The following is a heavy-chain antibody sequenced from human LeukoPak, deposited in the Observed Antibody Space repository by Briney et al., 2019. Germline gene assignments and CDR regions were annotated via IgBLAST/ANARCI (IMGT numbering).Heavy chain of an antibody. V-gene: IGHV3-23*01. CDR1: GFTFSSYA. D-gene: IGHD3-22*01. CDR3: AKDPPYYYDSSGYGGGAFDI. J-gene: IGHJ3*02. Sequence: GGSLRLSCAASGFTFSSYAMSWVRQAPGKGLEWVSDISGSGGSTYYADSVKGRFTISRDNSKNTLYLQMNSLRAEDTAVYYCAKDPPYYYDSSGYGGGAFDIWGQGTMVTVSS. CDR2: ISGSGGST.